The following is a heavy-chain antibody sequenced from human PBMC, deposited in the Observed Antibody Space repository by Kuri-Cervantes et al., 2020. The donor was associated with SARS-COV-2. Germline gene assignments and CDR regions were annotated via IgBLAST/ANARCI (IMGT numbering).Heavy chain of an antibody. CDR2: ISHSGST. Sequence: SETLSLTCAVYGGSFSGYYWSWIRQPPGKGLEWIGEISHSGSTNYNPSLKSRVTISVDTSKNQFSLKLSSVTAADTAVYYCAREYYYDSSGYYRDWGQGTLVTVSS. CDR1: GGSFSGYY. J-gene: IGHJ4*02. CDR3: AREYYYDSSGYYRD. D-gene: IGHD3-22*01. V-gene: IGHV4-34*01.